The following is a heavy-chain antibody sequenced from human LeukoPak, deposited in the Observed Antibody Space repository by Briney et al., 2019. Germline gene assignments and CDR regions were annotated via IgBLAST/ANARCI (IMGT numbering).Heavy chain of an antibody. J-gene: IGHJ4*02. CDR1: GFTCDDYG. CDR3: ARHMQYCSSTRCYTYDY. V-gene: IGHV3-20*01. Sequence: GGSLRLSCAASGFTCDDYGMSWLRQAPGKGLEGVSVINWNGGSTGYAYSVKGRFTISRDNAKNSLYLHSNSPSAEDTAFYAVARHMQYCSSTRCYTYDYWGKGTLVTVPS. D-gene: IGHD2-2*02. CDR2: INWNGGST.